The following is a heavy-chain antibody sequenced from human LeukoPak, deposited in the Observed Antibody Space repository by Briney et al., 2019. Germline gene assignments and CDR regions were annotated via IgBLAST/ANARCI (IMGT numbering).Heavy chain of an antibody. CDR2: ISGSGGST. Sequence: TGGSLRLSCAASGFTFSSYAMSWVRQAPGKGLEWVSAISGSGGSTYYADSVKGRFTISRDNSKNTLYLQMNSLRAEDTAVYYCAKTFRYCSRGSCYSHLYYFDYWGQGTLVTVSS. V-gene: IGHV3-23*01. D-gene: IGHD2-15*01. CDR1: GFTFSSYA. J-gene: IGHJ4*02. CDR3: AKTFRYCSRGSCYSHLYYFDY.